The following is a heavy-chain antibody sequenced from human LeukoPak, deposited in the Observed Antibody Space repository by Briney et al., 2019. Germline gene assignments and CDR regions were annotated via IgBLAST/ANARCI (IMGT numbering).Heavy chain of an antibody. J-gene: IGHJ5*02. V-gene: IGHV4-34*01. CDR3: ARGVTIFGVVIIRGKNWFDP. CDR2: INHSGST. Sequence: SETLSLTCAVYGGSFSGYYWSWIRQPPGKGLEWTGEINHSGSTNYNPSLKSRVTISVDTSKNLFSLKLSSVTAADTAVYYCARGVTIFGVVIIRGKNWFDPWGQGTLVTVSS. D-gene: IGHD3-3*01. CDR1: GGSFSGYY.